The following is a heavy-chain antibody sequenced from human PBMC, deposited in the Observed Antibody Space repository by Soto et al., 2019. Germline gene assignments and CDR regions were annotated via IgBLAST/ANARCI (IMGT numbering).Heavy chain of an antibody. CDR2: ISAYNGNT. CDR3: ARVRRITIFGEYYFDH. CDR1: GYTFASYC. D-gene: IGHD3-3*01. Sequence: GTSVKVTCKDSGYTFASYCMCWVRQAPGQGLEWMGWISAYNGNTNYAQKLQGRVTMTTDTSTSTAYMELRSLRSDDTAVYYCARVRRITIFGEYYFDHWGQGTLVTVSS. V-gene: IGHV1-18*01. J-gene: IGHJ4*02.